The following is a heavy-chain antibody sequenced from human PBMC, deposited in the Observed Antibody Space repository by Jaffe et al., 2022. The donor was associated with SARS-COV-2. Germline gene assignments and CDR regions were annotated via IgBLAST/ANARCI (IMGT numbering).Heavy chain of an antibody. V-gene: IGHV3-30*18. D-gene: IGHD1-26*01. CDR1: GFTFSSYG. CDR2: ISYDGSNK. J-gene: IGHJ4*02. Sequence: QVQLVESGGGVVQPGRSLRLSCAASGFTFSSYGMHWVRQAPGKGLEWVAVISYDGSNKYYADSVKGRFTISRDNSKNTLYLQMNSLRAEDTAVYYCAKDRERWEPDSDPNFDYWGQGTLVTVSS. CDR3: AKDRERWEPDSDPNFDY.